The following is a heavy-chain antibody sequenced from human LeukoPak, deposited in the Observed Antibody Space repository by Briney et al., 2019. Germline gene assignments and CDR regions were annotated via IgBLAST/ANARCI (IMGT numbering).Heavy chain of an antibody. V-gene: IGHV1-8*01. CDR2: MNPNSGNT. CDR1: GYTFTSYD. D-gene: IGHD5-24*01. J-gene: IGHJ6*03. CDR3: ARVLRAIRDGYNRNGRNFYYYYYYMDV. Sequence: ASVKVSCKASGYTFTSYDINWVRQATGQGLEWMGWMNPNSGNTGYAQKFQGRVTMTRNTSISTAYMELSSLRSEDTAVYYCARVLRAIRDGYNRNGRNFYYYYYYMDVWGKGTTVTVSS.